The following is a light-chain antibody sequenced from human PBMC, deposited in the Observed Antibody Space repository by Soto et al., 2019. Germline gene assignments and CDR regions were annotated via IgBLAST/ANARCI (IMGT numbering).Light chain of an antibody. CDR1: QNIRNY. CDR3: QQYGSSGT. Sequence: DIQMTQSPSSLSASVGDRVTITCRASQNIRNYLNWYQQRPGKTPNLLVYAASNLRSGVPSRFSGSGSGTLFTLTITTLQPEDFAVYYCQQYGSSGTFGQGTKVEIK. CDR2: AAS. V-gene: IGKV1-39*01. J-gene: IGKJ1*01.